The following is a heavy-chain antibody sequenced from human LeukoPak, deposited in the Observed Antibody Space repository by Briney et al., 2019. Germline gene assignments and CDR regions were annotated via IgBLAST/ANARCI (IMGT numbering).Heavy chain of an antibody. D-gene: IGHD2-15*01. CDR3: AQKAPYSPGYSQH. Sequence: SETLSLTCTVSGGSISTYYWTWIRQTPGKGLEYIGYINYSGSTDSNPSLKSRVTISVDTSKNQFSLKLSSVTTADTAVYYCAQKAPYSPGYSQHWGQGTLVTVSS. V-gene: IGHV4-59*01. CDR1: GGSISTYY. CDR2: INYSGST. J-gene: IGHJ1*01.